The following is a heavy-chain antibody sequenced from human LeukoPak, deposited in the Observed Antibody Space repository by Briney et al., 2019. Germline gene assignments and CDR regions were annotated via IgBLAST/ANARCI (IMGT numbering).Heavy chain of an antibody. CDR2: IYFSGST. V-gene: IGHV4-39*01. J-gene: IGHJ4*02. CDR3: ARQSHYYDSSGHY. D-gene: IGHD3-22*01. CDR1: GGSTSSGSYY. Sequence: SETLSLTCTVSGGSTSSGSYYWGWIRQPPGKGLEWIGSIYFSGSTYYNPSPRSRVTISVDTSKNQFSLKLSSVTAADMAVYYCARQSHYYDSSGHYWGQGTLVTVSS.